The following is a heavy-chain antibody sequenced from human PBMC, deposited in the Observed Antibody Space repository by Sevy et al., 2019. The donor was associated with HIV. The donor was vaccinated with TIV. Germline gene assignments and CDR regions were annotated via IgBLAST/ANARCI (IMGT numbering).Heavy chain of an antibody. Sequence: GGSLRLSCVASQFNFDTYAIHWVRQAPGKGLEWVAMIWYDGSSKDYAESVKGRFAISRDNSQYTAFLQMNSLRAEDTGVYYCATNMVHAGAYDSYFNFWGQGSLVTVSS. V-gene: IGHV3-33*01. J-gene: IGHJ4*02. CDR3: ATNMVHAGAYDSYFNF. CDR1: QFNFDTYA. CDR2: IWYDGSSK. D-gene: IGHD3-10*01.